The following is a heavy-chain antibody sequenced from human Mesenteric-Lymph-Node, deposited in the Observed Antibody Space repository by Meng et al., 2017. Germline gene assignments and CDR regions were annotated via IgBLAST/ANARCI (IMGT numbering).Heavy chain of an antibody. CDR1: GFTFSSNG. D-gene: IGHD2-21*02. V-gene: IGHV3-30*03. CDR3: ARVQVVVTGFDP. CDR2: ISHDGSDQ. Sequence: VQLVESGGGVIQAGESLRLSCAASGFTFSSNGMHWVRQAPGKGLEWLAFISHDGSDQSYGESVKGRFTISRDNPQKTLYLQMNSLRAEDTAVYYCARVQVVVTGFDPWGQGTLVTVSS. J-gene: IGHJ5*02.